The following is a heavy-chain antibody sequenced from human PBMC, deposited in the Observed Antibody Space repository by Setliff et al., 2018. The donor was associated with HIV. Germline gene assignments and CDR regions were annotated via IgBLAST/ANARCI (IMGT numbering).Heavy chain of an antibody. CDR1: DGSFSGYY. CDR2: IDHSGST. Sequence: ASETLSLTCAVYDGSFSGYYWSWIRQPPGKGLEWIGEIDHSGSTNYNPSLKSRVTISVDTSKKQFSLRLSSVTAADTAVYFCARALANWVGRRAFDIWG. D-gene: IGHD1-1*01. CDR3: ARALANWVGRRAFDI. V-gene: IGHV4-34*01. J-gene: IGHJ3*02.